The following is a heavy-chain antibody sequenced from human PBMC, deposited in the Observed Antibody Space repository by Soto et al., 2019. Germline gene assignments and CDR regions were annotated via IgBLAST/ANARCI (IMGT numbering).Heavy chain of an antibody. V-gene: IGHV3-53*01. CDR3: ARVRTLDYYYYGMDV. J-gene: IGHJ6*02. CDR1: GFTVSSNY. Sequence: GGSLRLSCAASGFTVSSNYMSWVRQAPGKGLEWVSVIYSGGSTYYADSVKGRFTISRDNSKNTLYLQMNSLRAEDTAVYYCARVRTLDYYYYGMDVWGQGTTVTVSS. CDR2: IYSGGST. D-gene: IGHD2-15*01.